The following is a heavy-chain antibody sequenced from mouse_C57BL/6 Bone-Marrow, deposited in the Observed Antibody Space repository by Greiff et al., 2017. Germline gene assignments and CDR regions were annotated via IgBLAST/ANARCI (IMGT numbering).Heavy chain of an antibody. Sequence: EVQGVESGGGLVKPGGSLKLSCAASGFTFSSYAMSWVRQTPGKRLEWVATISDGGSYTYYPDNVKGRFTISRDNAKNNLYLQMSHLKSEDTAMYYCARDDSFDYWGQGTTLTVSS. CDR2: ISDGGSYT. CDR3: ARDDSFDY. V-gene: IGHV5-4*01. D-gene: IGHD2-12*01. CDR1: GFTFSSYA. J-gene: IGHJ2*01.